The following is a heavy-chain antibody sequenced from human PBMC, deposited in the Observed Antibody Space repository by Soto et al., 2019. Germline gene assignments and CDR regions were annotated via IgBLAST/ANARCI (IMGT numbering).Heavy chain of an antibody. CDR3: AASIFYYGMDV. CDR2: IYPGDSDT. CDR1: GYTFTNYW. J-gene: IGHJ6*02. Sequence: GDSLKISCKGSGYTFTNYWIGWVRQMPGKGPEWMGIIYPGDSDTKYNPSFQGQVTISAXXXIXXXYXQXSXLKASDTAIYYCAASIFYYGMDVWGQGTTVTVSS. V-gene: IGHV5-51*01.